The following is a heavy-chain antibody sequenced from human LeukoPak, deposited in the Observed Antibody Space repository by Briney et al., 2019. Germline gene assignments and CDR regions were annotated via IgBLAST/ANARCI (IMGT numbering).Heavy chain of an antibody. J-gene: IGHJ6*03. CDR2: ISSSSSYI. Sequence: KSGGSLRLSCAASGFTFSSYSMNWVRQAPGKGLEWVSSISSSSSYIYYADSVKGRFTISRDNAKNSLYLQMNSLRAEDTAVYYCARVGCTNGVCDNYYYYMDVWGKGTTVTVSS. D-gene: IGHD2-8*01. V-gene: IGHV3-21*01. CDR3: ARVGCTNGVCDNYYYYMDV. CDR1: GFTFSSYS.